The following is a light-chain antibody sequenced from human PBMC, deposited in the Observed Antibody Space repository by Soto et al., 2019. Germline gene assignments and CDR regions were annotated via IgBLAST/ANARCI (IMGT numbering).Light chain of an antibody. V-gene: IGKV1-39*01. J-gene: IGKJ4*01. Sequence: DIQLTQSPSSLSASVGDRVTVTCRASQNISRYLNWYQQIPGKAPKLLIYATSSLQSGVPSRFRGSGGGAEFTLTISSLQPEDFAVYDCQQSYNTPRLTFGGGTKRDIK. CDR3: QQSYNTPRLT. CDR1: QNISRY. CDR2: ATS.